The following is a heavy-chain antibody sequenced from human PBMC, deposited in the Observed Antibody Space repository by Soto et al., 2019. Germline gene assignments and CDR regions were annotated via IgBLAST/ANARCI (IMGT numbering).Heavy chain of an antibody. CDR1: GYTITSYD. Sequence: ASVKVSCKASGYTITSYDINRVRQATGQGLEWMGWMNPNSSKTGYAQRLQGRVTMTRNTSISTAYMELSSLRSEDTAVYYCARVGMYYDILTGRFDYYYYGMDVWGQGTTVTVSS. CDR2: MNPNSSKT. J-gene: IGHJ6*02. CDR3: ARVGMYYDILTGRFDYYYYGMDV. D-gene: IGHD3-9*01. V-gene: IGHV1-8*01.